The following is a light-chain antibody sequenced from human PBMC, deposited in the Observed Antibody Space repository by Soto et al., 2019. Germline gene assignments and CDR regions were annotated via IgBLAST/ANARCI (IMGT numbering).Light chain of an antibody. V-gene: IGKV1-39*01. Sequence: DVQMTQSPSSLSASVGDRVTITCRASQNIYTFLHWYQQKPGEAPKLLIYAASSLASGVPSRFSGRGSGTDFNFTICSLQPEDLATYYCQQTFSTPRTFGQGTKVEIK. CDR2: AAS. CDR1: QNIYTF. J-gene: IGKJ2*01. CDR3: QQTFSTPRT.